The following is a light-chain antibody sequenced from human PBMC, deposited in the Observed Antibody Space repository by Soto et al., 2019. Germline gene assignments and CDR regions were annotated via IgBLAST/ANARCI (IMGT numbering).Light chain of an antibody. CDR1: QSVRSNY. J-gene: IGKJ2*01. Sequence: EIVLTQSPGTLSLSPGERATLSCRASQSVRSNYLAWYQQKPGQAPRLLIYGASSMATGIPDRVSGSGSGTDFTLTISRLEPEDFAVYYCQHYGSSAYTFGQGTTLEIK. CDR2: GAS. CDR3: QHYGSSAYT. V-gene: IGKV3-20*01.